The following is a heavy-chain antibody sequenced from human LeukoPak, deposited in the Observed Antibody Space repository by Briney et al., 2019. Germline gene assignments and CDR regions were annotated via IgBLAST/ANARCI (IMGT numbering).Heavy chain of an antibody. D-gene: IGHD5-18*01. CDR2: LSGRGRHT. CDR1: GFTDSSYA. CDR3: AKSIMGTAGLLDN. Sequence: GGSLRLSCAASGFTDSSYAMSWVRQAPGKGLEWVSLLSGRGRHTNYADSVKGRFTISTDKSKNTLILQMNSLRADDTAVYYCAKSIMGTAGLLDNWGQGTLVTVSS. J-gene: IGHJ4*02. V-gene: IGHV3-23*01.